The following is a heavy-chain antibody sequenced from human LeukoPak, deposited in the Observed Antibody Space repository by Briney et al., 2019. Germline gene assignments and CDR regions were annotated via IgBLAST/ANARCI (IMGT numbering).Heavy chain of an antibody. D-gene: IGHD3-22*01. CDR1: GFTFSSYA. V-gene: IGHV3-30-3*01. CDR3: ARDLGYYYDSSGYRGDFQH. CDR2: ISYDGSNK. J-gene: IGHJ1*01. Sequence: PGGSLRLSCAASGFTFSSYAMHWVRQAPGKGLEWVAVISYDGSNKYYADSVKGRFTISRDNSKNTLYLQINSLRAEDTAVYYCARDLGYYYDSSGYRGDFQHWGQGTLVTVSS.